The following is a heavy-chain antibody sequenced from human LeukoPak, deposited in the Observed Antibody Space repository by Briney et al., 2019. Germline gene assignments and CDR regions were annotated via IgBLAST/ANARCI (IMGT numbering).Heavy chain of an antibody. CDR1: GFTFTKDW. CDR3: ARDGTAAGLYFVL. CDR2: IKQNGGEK. J-gene: IGHJ4*01. D-gene: IGHD6-13*01. V-gene: IGHV3-7*01. Sequence: GGSLTLSCAVSGFTFTKDWMNWDRQAPGKGMEWVASIKQNGGEKSYGDCGKGGFTISRDNDKNYMHLKRSSLRAEDTAVYYCARDGTAAGLYFVLLGQGTLVTASS.